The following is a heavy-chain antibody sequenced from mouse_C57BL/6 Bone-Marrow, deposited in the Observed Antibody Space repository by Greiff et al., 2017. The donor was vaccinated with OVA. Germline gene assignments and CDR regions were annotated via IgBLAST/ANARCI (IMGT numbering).Heavy chain of an antibody. CDR3: ARGYYGTYYYAMDY. V-gene: IGHV1-42*01. D-gene: IGHD1-1*01. CDR1: GYSFTGYY. J-gene: IGHJ4*01. Sequence: VQLKQSGPELVKPGASVKISCKASGYSFTGYYMNWVKQSPEKSLEWIGEINPSTGGTTYNQKFKAKATLTVDKSSSTAYMQLKSLTSEDSAVYYCARGYYGTYYYAMDYWGQGTSVTVSS. CDR2: INPSTGGT.